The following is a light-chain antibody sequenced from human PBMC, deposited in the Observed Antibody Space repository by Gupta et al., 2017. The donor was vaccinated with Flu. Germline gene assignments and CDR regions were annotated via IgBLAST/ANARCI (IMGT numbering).Light chain of an antibody. CDR2: DAS. CDR1: QNVAEA. V-gene: IGKV3-11*01. J-gene: IGKJ3*01. CDR3: RQRSEWPRLA. Sequence: TPSPATLSLSPGERATLSCRTGQNVAEALAWYKQMPGLAPRLLIYDASKRAAGIPDRFSDSGYGTDFALTITKREPADFAVYYCRQRSEWPRLAFGPGTKVEI.